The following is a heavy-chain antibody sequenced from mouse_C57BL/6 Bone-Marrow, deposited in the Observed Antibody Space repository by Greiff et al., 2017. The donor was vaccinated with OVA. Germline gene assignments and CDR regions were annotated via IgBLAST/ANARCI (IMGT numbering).Heavy chain of an antibody. D-gene: IGHD2-3*01. J-gene: IGHJ4*01. Sequence: EVKLVESGGGLVKPGGSLKLSCAASGFTFSDYGMHWVRQAPEKGLEWVAYISSGSSTIYYADTVKGRFTISRDNAKNNLFLQMTSLRSEDTAMYYCARRWLLPYAMDYWGQGTSVTVSS. CDR3: ARRWLLPYAMDY. V-gene: IGHV5-17*01. CDR2: ISSGSSTI. CDR1: GFTFSDYG.